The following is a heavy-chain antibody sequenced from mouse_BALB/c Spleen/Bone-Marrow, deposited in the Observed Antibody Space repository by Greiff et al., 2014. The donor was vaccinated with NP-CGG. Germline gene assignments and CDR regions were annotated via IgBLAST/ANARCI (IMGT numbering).Heavy chain of an antibody. D-gene: IGHD1-1*01. CDR1: GYTFTSYT. CDR3: ARSLRWYFDV. V-gene: IGHV1-4*01. CDR2: INPSSGYT. J-gene: IGHJ1*01. Sequence: LVESGAELARPGASVKMSCKASGYTFTSYTMHWVKQRPGQGLEWIGYINPSSGYTNYNQKFKDKTTLTADKSSSTAYMQRSSLTSEDSEAYYSARSLRWYFDVWGAGTTVTVSS.